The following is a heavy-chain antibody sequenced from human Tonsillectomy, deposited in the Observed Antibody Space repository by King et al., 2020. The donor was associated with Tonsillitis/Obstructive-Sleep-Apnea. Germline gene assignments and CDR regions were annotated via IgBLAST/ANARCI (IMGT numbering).Heavy chain of an antibody. Sequence: VQLVESGGGLVQPGGSLRLSCAASGLTFSSYSMNWVRQAPGKGLEWVSYISSSSSTIYYADSVKGRFTISRDNAKNSLYLQMNSLRDEDTAVYYCARGRECSSTSCYLDAFDIWGQGTMVTVSS. J-gene: IGHJ3*02. CDR3: ARGRECSSTSCYLDAFDI. CDR2: ISSSSSTI. CDR1: GLTFSSYS. D-gene: IGHD2-2*01. V-gene: IGHV3-48*02.